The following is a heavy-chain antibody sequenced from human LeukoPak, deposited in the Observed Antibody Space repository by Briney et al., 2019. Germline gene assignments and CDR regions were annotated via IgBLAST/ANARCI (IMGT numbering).Heavy chain of an antibody. CDR3: ARDVPAGNNWFDP. CDR2: INPNSGGT. D-gene: IGHD6-13*01. CDR1: GYTFTGYY. J-gene: IGHJ5*02. V-gene: IGHV1-2*02. Sequence: GASVKVPCKASGYTFTGYYMHWVRQAPGQGLEWMGWINPNSGGTNYAQKFQGRVTMTRDTSISTAYMELSRLRSDDTAVYYCARDVPAGNNWFDPWGQGTLVTVSS.